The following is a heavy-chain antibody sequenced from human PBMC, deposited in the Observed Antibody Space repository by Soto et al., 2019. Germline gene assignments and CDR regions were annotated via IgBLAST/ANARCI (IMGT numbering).Heavy chain of an antibody. Sequence: GGSLRLSCAASGFTFSSYGMHWVRQAPGKGLEWVAVIWYDGSNKYYADSVKGRFTISRDNSKNTLYLQMNSLRAEDTAVYYCARVGSGSYSPPFDYWGQGTLVTVSS. CDR2: IWYDGSNK. V-gene: IGHV3-33*01. J-gene: IGHJ4*02. CDR1: GFTFSSYG. CDR3: ARVGSGSYSPPFDY. D-gene: IGHD3-10*01.